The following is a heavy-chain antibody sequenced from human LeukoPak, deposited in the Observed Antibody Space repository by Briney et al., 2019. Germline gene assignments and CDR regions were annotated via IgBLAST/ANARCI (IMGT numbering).Heavy chain of an antibody. CDR2: INSDGSST. CDR1: GFTFSSYA. Sequence: GGSLRLSCAASGFTFSSYAMSWVRQAPGKGLVWVSRINSDGSSTSYADSVKGRFTISRDNAKNTLYLQMNSLRAEDTAVYYCARDHQGYCSGGSCTYFDYWGQGTLLTVSS. J-gene: IGHJ4*02. V-gene: IGHV3-74*01. D-gene: IGHD2-15*01. CDR3: ARDHQGYCSGGSCTYFDY.